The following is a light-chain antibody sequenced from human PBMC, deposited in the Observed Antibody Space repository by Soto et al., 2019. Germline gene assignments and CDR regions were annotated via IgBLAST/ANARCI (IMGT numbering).Light chain of an antibody. CDR2: TND. Sequence: QSVLTQPPSASGTPGQRVTISCSGSSSNIGSNTVHWYQQLPGTAPKLLIYTNDQRPSGVPDRFSGSKSGTSASLAISGLQSDDEAGYYCAAWDDSLNGPVFVGGTKLPVL. J-gene: IGLJ3*02. V-gene: IGLV1-44*01. CDR3: AAWDDSLNGPV. CDR1: SSNIGSNT.